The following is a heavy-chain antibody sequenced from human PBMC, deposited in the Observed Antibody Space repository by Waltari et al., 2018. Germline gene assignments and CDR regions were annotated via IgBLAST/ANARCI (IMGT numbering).Heavy chain of an antibody. CDR2: SNPNANTV. D-gene: IGHD3-10*01. CDR3: ARSGFMDV. Sequence: EVQLVESGGGLVQPGGSLRLSCAASGFSFSTYRMNWARQVPGEGLVAVARSNPNANTVLYAASVKGRFTISGDHAKTMLYLQMNSLRDDDTAVYYCARSGFMDVWGQGTTVTVSS. CDR1: GFSFSTYR. J-gene: IGHJ6*02. V-gene: IGHV3-74*03.